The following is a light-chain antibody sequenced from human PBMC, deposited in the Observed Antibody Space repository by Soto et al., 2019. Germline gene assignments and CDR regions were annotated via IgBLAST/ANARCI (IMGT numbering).Light chain of an antibody. Sequence: DIQMTQSPSSLSASVGDRVTITCRASQSISMYLNWYQQKPGKAPKLLISGAYTLRSGVPSRFSGSGSGTDFTLTISSLQPEDFATYYCQQSHTAPKFGQGNKLEIK. CDR2: GAY. V-gene: IGKV1-39*01. CDR3: QQSHTAPK. J-gene: IGKJ2*01. CDR1: QSISMY.